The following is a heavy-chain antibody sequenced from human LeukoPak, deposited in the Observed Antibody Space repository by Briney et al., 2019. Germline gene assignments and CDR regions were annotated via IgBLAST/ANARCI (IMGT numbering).Heavy chain of an antibody. D-gene: IGHD5-18*01. CDR3: ARADWDTAMIDY. Sequence: PSETLSLTCTVSGGSISSYYWSWIRQPPGKGLEWIGYIYYSGSTNYNPSLKSRVTISVDTSKNQFSLKLSSVTAADTAVYYCARADWDTAMIDYWGQGTLVTVSS. CDR2: IYYSGST. J-gene: IGHJ4*02. CDR1: GGSISSYY. V-gene: IGHV4-59*08.